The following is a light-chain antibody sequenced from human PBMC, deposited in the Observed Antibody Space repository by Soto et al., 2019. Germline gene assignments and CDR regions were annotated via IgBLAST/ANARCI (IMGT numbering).Light chain of an antibody. CDR2: GAS. CDR1: QSVSSSC. CDR3: QQSYSTPLT. J-gene: IGKJ4*01. V-gene: IGKV3-20*01. Sequence: EIVLTQSPGTLSLSPGERATLSCRASQSVSSSCLAWYQQKPGQAPRLLISGASSRATGIPDRFSGSGSGTDFTLTISRLEPEDFATYYCQQSYSTPLTFGGGTKVDIK.